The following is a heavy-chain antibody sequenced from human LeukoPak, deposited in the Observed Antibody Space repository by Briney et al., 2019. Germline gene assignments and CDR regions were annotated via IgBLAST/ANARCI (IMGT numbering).Heavy chain of an antibody. D-gene: IGHD2-2*02. CDR1: GGSFSGYY. V-gene: IGHV4-34*01. J-gene: IGHJ4*02. Sequence: PSETLSLTCAVYGGSFSGYYWSWIRQPPGKGLEWIGEINHSGSTNYNPSLKSRVTISVDTSKNQFSLKLSSVTAADTAVYYCANLYYCSSTSCYKDYWGPGTLVTVSS. CDR3: ANLYYCSSTSCYKDY. CDR2: INHSGST.